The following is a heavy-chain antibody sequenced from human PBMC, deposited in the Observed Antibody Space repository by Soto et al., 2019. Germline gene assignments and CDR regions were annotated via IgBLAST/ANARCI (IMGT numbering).Heavy chain of an antibody. D-gene: IGHD1-26*01. Sequence: PGGSMRVSYAASGFSFGNYGMHWVSKSPGKGLEWLATISYAGRNSYYAASVKGRFIISRDNPKNTLFLQIDSLRAEDTALYYCAKGLIRVPPGIDTVLDYWGRGTLVTVSS. V-gene: IGHV3-30*18. CDR1: GFSFGNYG. CDR2: ISYAGRNS. J-gene: IGHJ4*02. CDR3: AKGLIRVPPGIDTVLDY.